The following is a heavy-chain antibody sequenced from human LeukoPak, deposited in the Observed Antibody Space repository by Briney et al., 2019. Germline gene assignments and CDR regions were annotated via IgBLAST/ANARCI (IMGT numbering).Heavy chain of an antibody. V-gene: IGHV4-34*01. CDR2: INHSGST. Sequence: PSETLSPTCAVYGGSFSGYYWSWIRQPPGKGLEWIGEINHSGSTNYNPSLKSRVTISVDTSKNQFSLKLSSVTAADTAVYYCARERERWDFDYWGQGTLVTVSS. J-gene: IGHJ4*02. CDR3: ARERERWDFDY. CDR1: GGSFSGYY. D-gene: IGHD1-26*01.